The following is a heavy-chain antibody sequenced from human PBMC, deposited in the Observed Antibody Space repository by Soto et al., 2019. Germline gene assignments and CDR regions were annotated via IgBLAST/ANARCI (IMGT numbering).Heavy chain of an antibody. CDR2: IYYSGST. Sequence: PSETLSLTCTVSGGSISSGDYYWSWIRQPPGKGLEWIGYIYYSGSTYYNPSLKSRVTISVDTSKNQFSLKLSSVTAADTAVYYCARVSVIAAAGTPPLFDYWGQGTLVTVSS. D-gene: IGHD6-13*01. J-gene: IGHJ4*02. V-gene: IGHV4-30-4*01. CDR3: ARVSVIAAAGTPPLFDY. CDR1: GGSISSGDYY.